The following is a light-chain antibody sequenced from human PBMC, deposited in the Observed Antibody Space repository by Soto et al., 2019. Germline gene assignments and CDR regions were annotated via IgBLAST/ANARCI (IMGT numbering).Light chain of an antibody. J-gene: IGKJ4*01. CDR3: IQRAHWPPI. V-gene: IGKV2-30*01. CDR2: KVS. Sequence: VVATQSPLSLAVTLGEPASISCRSTQSLVSPDGNTYLNWFHQRPGQSPRRLIYKVSNRDSGDPDRFSRHASVNDFALKISRVEAEDVGVYYCIQRAHWPPIFGEGNKV. CDR1: QSLVSPDGNTY.